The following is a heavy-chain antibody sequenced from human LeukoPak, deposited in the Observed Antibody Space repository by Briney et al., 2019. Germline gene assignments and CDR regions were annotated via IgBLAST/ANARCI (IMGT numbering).Heavy chain of an antibody. CDR1: GFTFSSYA. CDR2: ISGSGDTT. V-gene: IGHV3-23*01. CDR3: AKEMFYYGSGGTVDV. D-gene: IGHD3-10*01. Sequence: GGSLRLSCEVSGFTFSSYAMSWVRQAPGQGPEWVSAISGSGDTTYYADSVKGRFTISRDNSKNTLYLQMNSLRAEDTAIFYCAKEMFYYGSGGTVDVWGRGTTVTVSS. J-gene: IGHJ6*02.